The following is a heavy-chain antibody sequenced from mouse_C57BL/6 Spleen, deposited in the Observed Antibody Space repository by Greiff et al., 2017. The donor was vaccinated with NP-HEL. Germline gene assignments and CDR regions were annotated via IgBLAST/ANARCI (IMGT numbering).Heavy chain of an antibody. CDR3: ARHGYGSSYGFAY. CDR2: IWSDGSA. J-gene: IGHJ3*01. V-gene: IGHV2-6-1*01. Sequence: VMLVESGPGLVAPSQSLSITCTVSGFSLTSYGVHWVRQPPGKGLEWLVVIWSDGSATYNSALKSRLSISKDNSKSQVFLKMNSLQTDDTAMYYCARHGYGSSYGFAYWGQGTLVTVSA. CDR1: GFSLTSYG. D-gene: IGHD1-1*01.